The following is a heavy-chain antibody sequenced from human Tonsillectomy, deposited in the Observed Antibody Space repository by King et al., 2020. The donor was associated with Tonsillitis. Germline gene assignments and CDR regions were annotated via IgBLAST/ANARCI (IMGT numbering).Heavy chain of an antibody. V-gene: IGHV5-51*01. CDR1: GYSFATYW. J-gene: IGHJ5*01. Sequence: VQLVKSGAEVKKPGESLKISCKGSGYSFATYWIGWVRQMPGKGLEWMGIIYPGDSDTRYSPSFQGQVTISAAKSISTAYLQWSSLKASATAMYYCAGLRVVTGTRFDSWGQGTLVTGSS. D-gene: IGHD2-21*02. CDR2: IYPGDSDT. CDR3: AGLRVVTGTRFDS.